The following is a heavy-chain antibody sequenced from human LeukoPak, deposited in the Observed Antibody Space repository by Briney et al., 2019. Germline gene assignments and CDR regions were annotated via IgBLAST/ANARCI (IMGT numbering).Heavy chain of an antibody. J-gene: IGHJ6*03. V-gene: IGHV5-51*01. CDR2: IYPGDSDT. CDR3: ARLPTVTTYHYYHYMDV. D-gene: IGHD4-11*01. Sequence: GESLKISCKGSGYSFTSYWIVWVRQMPGKGLEWMGIIYPGDSDTRYSPSFQGQVTISADKSISTAYLQWSSLKASDTAMYYCARLPTVTTYHYYHYMDVWGTGTTVSVSS. CDR1: GYSFTSYW.